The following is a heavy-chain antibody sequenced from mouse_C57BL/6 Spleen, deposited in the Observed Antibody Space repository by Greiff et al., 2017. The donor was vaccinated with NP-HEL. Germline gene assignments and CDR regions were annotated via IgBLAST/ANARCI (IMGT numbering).Heavy chain of an antibody. CDR1: GLNIKDTY. V-gene: IGHV14-3*02. Sequence: VQLKQSGAELVKSGATVKLSCTASGLNIKDTYMHWLTQWPEQGLEWIGRIDTPTGNSKYDPKVQGQATITADTSATKACLQLSRLTSEDTAVYYGARMARKWGQGTTLTVSS. J-gene: IGHJ2*01. CDR2: IDTPTGNS. CDR3: ARMARK.